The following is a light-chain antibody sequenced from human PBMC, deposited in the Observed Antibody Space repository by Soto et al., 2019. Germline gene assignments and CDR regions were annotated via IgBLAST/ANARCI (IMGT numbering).Light chain of an antibody. CDR3: QQYNSYST. CDR2: DAS. Sequence: DIQMPQSPSPLSASLGDRFTITCRASQSISSWLAWYQQKPGKAPKLLIYDASSLESGVPSRFSGSGSGTEFTLTISSLQPDDFATYYCQQYNSYSTFGQGTKVDIK. J-gene: IGKJ1*01. V-gene: IGKV1-5*01. CDR1: QSISSW.